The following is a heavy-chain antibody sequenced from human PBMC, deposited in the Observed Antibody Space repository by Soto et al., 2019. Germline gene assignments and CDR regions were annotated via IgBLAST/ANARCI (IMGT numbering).Heavy chain of an antibody. CDR3: AKATIFGVVPDSDYGMDV. V-gene: IGHV3-23*01. CDR1: GFTFSSYA. D-gene: IGHD3-3*01. J-gene: IGHJ6*02. Sequence: GGSLRLSCAASGFTFSSYAMSWVRQAPGKGLEWVSAISGSGGSTYYADSVKGRFTISRDNSKNTLYLQMNSLRAEDTAVYYCAKATIFGVVPDSDYGMDVWGQGTTVTVSS. CDR2: ISGSGGST.